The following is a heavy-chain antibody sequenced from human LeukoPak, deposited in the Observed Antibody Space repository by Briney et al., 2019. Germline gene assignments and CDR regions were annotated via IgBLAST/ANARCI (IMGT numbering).Heavy chain of an antibody. J-gene: IGHJ4*02. D-gene: IGHD3-22*01. Sequence: PSETRSLTCTVSGGSISSYYWSWIRRPAGKGLEWIGRIYTSGSTNYNPSLKSRVTMSVDTSKNQFSLKLSSVTAADTAVYYCARDYYDSSGYYWWYFDYWGQGTLVTVSS. CDR3: ARDYYDSSGYYWWYFDY. CDR2: IYTSGST. V-gene: IGHV4-4*07. CDR1: GGSISSYY.